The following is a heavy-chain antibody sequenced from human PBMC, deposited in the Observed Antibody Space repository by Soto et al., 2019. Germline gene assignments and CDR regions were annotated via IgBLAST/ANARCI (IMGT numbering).Heavy chain of an antibody. CDR3: VRDLLGSGGHFDY. D-gene: IGHD7-27*01. V-gene: IGHV3-33*01. J-gene: IGHJ4*02. Sequence: GGSLRLSCAASGFIFSSFGMHWVRQAPGKGLEWVAHIWYDGSNTYYADSVKGRFTISRDNSRNTVYLQMNSLRAEDTAVYHCVRDLLGSGGHFDYWGLGTPVTVSS. CDR2: IWYDGSNT. CDR1: GFIFSSFG.